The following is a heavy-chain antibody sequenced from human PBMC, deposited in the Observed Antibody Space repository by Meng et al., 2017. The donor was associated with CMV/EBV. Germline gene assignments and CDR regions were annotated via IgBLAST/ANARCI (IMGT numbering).Heavy chain of an antibody. CDR3: AKDLLSGSYWFDP. D-gene: IGHD1-26*01. CDR2: ISGSGGST. V-gene: IGHV3-23*01. J-gene: IGHJ5*02. CDR1: GCTFSSYA. Sequence: ASGCTFSSYAMSWVRQAPGKGLEWVSAISGSGGSTYYADSVKGRFTISRDNSKNTLYLQMNSLRAEDTAVYYCAKDLLSGSYWFDPWGQGTLVTVSS.